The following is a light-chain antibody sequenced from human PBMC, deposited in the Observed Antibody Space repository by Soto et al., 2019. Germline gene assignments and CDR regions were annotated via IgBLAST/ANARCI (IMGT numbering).Light chain of an antibody. CDR2: GAS. CDR3: HCQKYDDSPVYT. Sequence: IVLTQSPDTLSLSPGERATLSCRASQSISSGYLAWYQQTPGQAPRLLMFGASGRATGFPDRFSGSGSGTDFTLTISRLEPEDSAVYYCHCQKYDDSPVYTFGQGTKLEIK. J-gene: IGKJ2*01. CDR1: QSISSGY. V-gene: IGKV3-20*01.